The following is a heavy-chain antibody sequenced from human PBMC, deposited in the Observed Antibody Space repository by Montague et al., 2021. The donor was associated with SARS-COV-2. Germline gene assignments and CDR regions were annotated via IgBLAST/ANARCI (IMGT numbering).Heavy chain of an antibody. Sequence: PALVKPTQTLTLTCTFCRFSLTTSGMGVGWIRQPPGKALEWLALIYWNDDKRYSTSLKSRLTITKDTSKNQVVLIMTNMDPVDTATYYCAHSPISLVLGISSNCFDYWGQGTLVTVSS. J-gene: IGHJ4*02. CDR2: IYWNDDK. CDR3: AHSPISLVLGISSNCFDY. CDR1: RFSLTTSGMG. D-gene: IGHD3-10*01. V-gene: IGHV2-5*01.